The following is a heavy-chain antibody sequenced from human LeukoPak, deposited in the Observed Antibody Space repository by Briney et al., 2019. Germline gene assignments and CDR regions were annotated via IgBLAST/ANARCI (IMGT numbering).Heavy chain of an antibody. V-gene: IGHV4-34*01. D-gene: IGHD1-7*01. Sequence: SETLSLTCAVYGGSFSGYYWSWIRQPPGKGLEWIGEINHSGSTNYNPSLKSRVTISVDTSKNQFSLKLSSVTAADTAVYYCARDLSTTPFYYRMDVWGQGTTVTVTS. CDR2: INHSGST. J-gene: IGHJ6*02. CDR1: GGSFSGYY. CDR3: ARDLSTTPFYYRMDV.